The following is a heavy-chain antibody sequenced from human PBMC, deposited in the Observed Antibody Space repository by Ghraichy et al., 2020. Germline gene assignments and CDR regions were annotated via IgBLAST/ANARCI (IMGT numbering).Heavy chain of an antibody. V-gene: IGHV3-20*04. Sequence: GGSLRLSCAASGFTFDDYDMSWVRQGPGKGLEWVSEIKWNGGSTGHADSVKGRFTISRDNAKSSLYLQMNRLRAEDTALYYCVRKGYSYGFRAFDIWGQGTMVTVSP. CDR3: VRKGYSYGFRAFDI. CDR2: IKWNGGST. J-gene: IGHJ3*02. D-gene: IGHD5-18*01. CDR1: GFTFDDYD.